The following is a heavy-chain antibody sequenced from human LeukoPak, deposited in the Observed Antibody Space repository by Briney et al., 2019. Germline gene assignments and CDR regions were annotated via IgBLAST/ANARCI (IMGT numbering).Heavy chain of an antibody. J-gene: IGHJ3*02. CDR1: GFTFSNYW. V-gene: IGHV3-23*01. Sequence: GGSLRLSCAASGFTFSNYWMTWVRQAPGKGLEWVSAISGSGGSTYYADSVKGRFTISRDNSKNTLYLQMNSLRAEDTAVYYCAKVRELRIGRDAFDIWGQGTMVTVSS. CDR2: ISGSGGST. CDR3: AKVRELRIGRDAFDI. D-gene: IGHD1-7*01.